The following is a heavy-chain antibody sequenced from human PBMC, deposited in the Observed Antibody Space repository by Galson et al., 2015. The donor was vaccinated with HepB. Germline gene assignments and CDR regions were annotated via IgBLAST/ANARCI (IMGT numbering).Heavy chain of an antibody. D-gene: IGHD5-18*01. CDR3: AKGYGLFDS. J-gene: IGHJ5*01. Sequence: SLRLSCAASGFAFDTHAMSWVRQAPGRGLEWISGIGGNGDSTFYADSVKGRFTVSRDNSSNMLDLQMNSLRAEDAGLYFCAKGYGLFDSWGQGTLVTVSS. CDR2: IGGNGDST. CDR1: GFAFDTHA. V-gene: IGHV3-23*01.